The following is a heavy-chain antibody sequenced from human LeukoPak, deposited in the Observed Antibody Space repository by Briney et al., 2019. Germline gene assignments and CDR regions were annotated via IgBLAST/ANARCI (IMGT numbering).Heavy chain of an antibody. CDR2: MYHSGST. V-gene: IGHV4-38-2*02. J-gene: IGHJ5*02. CDR3: ARDRDWFDP. CDR1: GYSISSAYY. D-gene: IGHD3-10*01. Sequence: SETLSLTCSVSGYSISSAYYWGWIRQPPGKGLEWIGTMYHSGSTNYNPSLKSRVTISVDTSKNQFSLKLSSVTAADTAVYYCARDRDWFDPWGQGTLVTVSS.